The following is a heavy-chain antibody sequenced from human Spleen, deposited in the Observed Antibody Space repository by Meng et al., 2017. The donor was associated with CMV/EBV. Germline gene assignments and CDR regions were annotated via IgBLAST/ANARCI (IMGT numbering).Heavy chain of an antibody. CDR2: ISTYNGNT. J-gene: IGHJ4*02. Sequence: ASVKVSCKASGYTFTSYDVTWVRQATGQGLEWMGWISTYNGNTKYAQKLQGRVTMTKDTSTRTAYMELRSLRSDDTAMYYCVRDRSWNWGQGTLVTVSS. D-gene: IGHD6-6*01. CDR1: GYTFTSYD. CDR3: VRDRSWN. V-gene: IGHV1-18*01.